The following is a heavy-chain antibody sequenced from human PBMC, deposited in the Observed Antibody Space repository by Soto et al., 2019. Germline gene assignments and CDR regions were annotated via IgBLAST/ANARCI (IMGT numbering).Heavy chain of an antibody. Sequence: QVQLQESGPGLVKPSQTLSLTCTVSGDSISSGGYYWSWIRQHPGKGLEWIGYIYYSGSTYYNPSLKSRVTISVDTSKNQFSLKLSSVTAADTAVYYCAASCVACGGFNYYCMDVWGQGTTVTVSS. D-gene: IGHD2-21*01. CDR2: IYYSGST. V-gene: IGHV4-31*03. CDR1: GDSISSGGYY. J-gene: IGHJ6*02. CDR3: AASCVACGGFNYYCMDV.